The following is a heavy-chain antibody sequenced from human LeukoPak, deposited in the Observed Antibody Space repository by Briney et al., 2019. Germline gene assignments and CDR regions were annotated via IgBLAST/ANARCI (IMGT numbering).Heavy chain of an antibody. CDR2: ISSSSSYI. Sequence: GGSLRLSCAASGFTFSSYSMNWVRQAPGKGLEWVSSISSSSSYIYYADSVKGRFTISRDNSKNTLYLQMNSLRAEDTAVYYCARDQSRYYDFWSGYYGLDYWGQGTLVTVSS. J-gene: IGHJ4*02. V-gene: IGHV3-21*01. CDR3: ARDQSRYYDFWSGYYGLDY. D-gene: IGHD3-3*01. CDR1: GFTFSSYS.